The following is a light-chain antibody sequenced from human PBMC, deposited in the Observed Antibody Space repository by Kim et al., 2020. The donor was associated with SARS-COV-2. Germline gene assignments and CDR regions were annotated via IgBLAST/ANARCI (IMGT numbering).Light chain of an antibody. CDR3: QSYDTSLSVSV. CDR1: SCNIGAGYD. Sequence: RVTISSTGGSCNIGAGYDVNWYQQLPGTAPKLLIYANNNRPSGVPDRFSGCKSGTSAALAITGLQDEEEADYYCQSYDTSLSVSVFGGGTQLTVL. CDR2: ANN. V-gene: IGLV1-40*01. J-gene: IGLJ3*02.